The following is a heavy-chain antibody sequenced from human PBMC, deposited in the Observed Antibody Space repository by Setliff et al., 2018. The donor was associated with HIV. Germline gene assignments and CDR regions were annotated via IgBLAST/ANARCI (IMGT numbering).Heavy chain of an antibody. J-gene: IGHJ4*02. D-gene: IGHD3-9*01. CDR2: IHHSGTT. V-gene: IGHV4-38-2*01. CDR1: GYSISSGYY. CDR3: ASLGQLTGYRN. Sequence: SETLSLTCAVSGYSISSGYYWAWIWQSPGKGLDWIGSIHHSGTTYYNPSLKSRVTISVDTTTNQVSLQVNSVTAVDTAVYYCASLGQLTGYRNWGQGALVTVSS.